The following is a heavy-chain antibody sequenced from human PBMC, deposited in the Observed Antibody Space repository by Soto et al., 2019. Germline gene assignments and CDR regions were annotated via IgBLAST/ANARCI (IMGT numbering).Heavy chain of an antibody. CDR2: ISSGGGWT. CDR3: AKQTESASGIFDL. D-gene: IGHD3-10*01. V-gene: IGHV3-23*01. CDR1: GFTFTTYA. Sequence: EVQLLESGGGLVQPGGSLRLSCAASGFTFTTYAMSWVRQAPGKGLEWVSSISSGGGWTNYADSVKGRFTISRDNSKNTLYLQVSRLRAEDTAVYYCAKQTESASGIFDLWGRGNLRTVSS. J-gene: IGHJ2*01.